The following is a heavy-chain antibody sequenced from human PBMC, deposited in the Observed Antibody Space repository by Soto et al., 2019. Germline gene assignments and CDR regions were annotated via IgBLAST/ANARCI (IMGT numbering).Heavy chain of an antibody. CDR1: GGSISSGDYY. CDR2: IYYSGST. J-gene: IGHJ4*02. Sequence: SETLSLTCTVSGGSISSGDYYWSWIRQPPGKGLEWIGYIYYSGSTYHNPSLKSRVTISVDTSKNQFSLKLSSVTAADTAVYYCAREEYYYDSGIDYWGQGTLVTVSS. V-gene: IGHV4-30-4*01. CDR3: AREEYYYDSGIDY. D-gene: IGHD3-22*01.